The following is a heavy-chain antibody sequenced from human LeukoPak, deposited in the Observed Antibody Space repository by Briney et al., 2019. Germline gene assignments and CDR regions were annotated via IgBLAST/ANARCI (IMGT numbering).Heavy chain of an antibody. J-gene: IGHJ4*02. Sequence: GGSLRLSCAASGFTLSSYSMNWVRQAPGKGLEWVSSISRSSAYIYYADSVKGRFTISRDNAKNSLYLQMNSLRAEDTAVYYCARARSYNWNDAHYFDYWGQGTLVTVSS. D-gene: IGHD1-20*01. CDR2: ISRSSAYI. V-gene: IGHV3-21*01. CDR3: ARARSYNWNDAHYFDY. CDR1: GFTLSSYS.